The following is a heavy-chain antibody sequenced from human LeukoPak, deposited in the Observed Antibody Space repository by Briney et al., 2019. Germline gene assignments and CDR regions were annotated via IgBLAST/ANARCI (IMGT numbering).Heavy chain of an antibody. CDR2: IRSKANSYAT. V-gene: IGHV3-73*01. J-gene: IGHJ4*02. D-gene: IGHD6-13*01. Sequence: TGGSLRLSCAASGFTFSGSAMHWVRQASGKGLEWVGRIRSKANSYATAYAASVKGRFTISRDDSKNTAYLQINSLKTEDTAVYYCTRRGIAAAGTADYWGQGTLVTVSS. CDR3: TRRGIAAAGTADY. CDR1: GFTFSGSA.